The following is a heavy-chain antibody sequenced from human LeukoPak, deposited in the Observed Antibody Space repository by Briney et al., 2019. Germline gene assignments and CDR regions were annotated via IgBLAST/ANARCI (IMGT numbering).Heavy chain of an antibody. J-gene: IGHJ4*02. D-gene: IGHD1-26*01. Sequence: PSETLSLTCTVSGGSISSDYWSWIRQPPGKGLEWIGYIYYSGSTNYNPSLTSRVTISVDTSKNQFSLKLSSVTAADTAVYYCARGEWELTQFDYWGQGTLVTVSS. CDR3: ARGEWELTQFDY. CDR1: GGSISSDY. V-gene: IGHV4-59*01. CDR2: IYYSGST.